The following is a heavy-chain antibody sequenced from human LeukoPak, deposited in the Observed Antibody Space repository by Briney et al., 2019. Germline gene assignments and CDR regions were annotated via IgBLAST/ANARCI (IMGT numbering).Heavy chain of an antibody. V-gene: IGHV4-34*01. CDR3: ARDRPPIDPIVVVVAATSSWWFDP. D-gene: IGHD2-15*01. Sequence: PSETLSLTCAVYGGSFSGYYWSWIRQPPGKGLEWIGEINRSGSTNYNPSLKSRVTISVDTSKNQFSLKLSSVTAADTAVYYCARDRPPIDPIVVVVAATSSWWFDPWGQGTLVTVSS. CDR1: GGSFSGYY. CDR2: INRSGST. J-gene: IGHJ5*02.